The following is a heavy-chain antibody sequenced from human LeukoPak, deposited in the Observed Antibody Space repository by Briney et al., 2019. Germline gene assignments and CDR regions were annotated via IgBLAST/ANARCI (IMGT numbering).Heavy chain of an antibody. V-gene: IGHV3-30*02. CDR1: GFTFSSYG. CDR3: ARDLGIAVELDY. Sequence: PGGSLRLSCAASGFTFSSYGMHWVRQAPGKGLEWVAFIRYDGSNKYYADSVKGRFTISRDNSKNTLYLQMNSLRAEDTAVYYCARDLGIAVELDYWGQGTVVTVSS. CDR2: IRYDGSNK. J-gene: IGHJ4*02. D-gene: IGHD6-19*01.